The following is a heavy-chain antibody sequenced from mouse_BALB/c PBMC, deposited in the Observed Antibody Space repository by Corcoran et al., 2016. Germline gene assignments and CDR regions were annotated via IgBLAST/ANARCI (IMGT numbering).Heavy chain of an antibody. V-gene: IGHV9-3-1*01. J-gene: IGHJ4*01. CDR2: INTYTGEP. D-gene: IGHD2-4*01. CDR3: ARGITTVYYYAMDY. Sequence: QIQLVQSGPELKKPGETVKISCKASGYTFTNYGMNWVKQAPGKGLKWMGWINTYTGEPTYADDFKGRFAFSLETSASTAYLQINNLKNEDTATYFCARGITTVYYYAMDYWGQGTSVTVSS. CDR1: GYTFTNYG.